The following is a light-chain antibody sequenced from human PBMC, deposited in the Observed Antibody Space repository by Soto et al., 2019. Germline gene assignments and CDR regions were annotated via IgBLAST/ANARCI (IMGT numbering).Light chain of an antibody. Sequence: TVMTQSPATLSVSPGERATLSCRAGQSVSSDLAWYQQKPGQAPRLLIYGASTRAAGIPARFSGSGSGTEFTLTINGLQSGDFAVYYCQQYNNWPRTFGQGTKVDIK. V-gene: IGKV3D-15*01. CDR1: QSVSSD. J-gene: IGKJ1*01. CDR3: QQYNNWPRT. CDR2: GAS.